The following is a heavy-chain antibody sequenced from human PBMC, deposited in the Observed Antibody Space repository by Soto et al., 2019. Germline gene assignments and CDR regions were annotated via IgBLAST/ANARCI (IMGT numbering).Heavy chain of an antibody. CDR2: ISYDGSNK. D-gene: IGHD3-22*01. CDR3: ARDLVDYYDSSGGFDY. V-gene: IGHV3-30-3*01. J-gene: IGHJ4*02. CDR1: GFTFSSYA. Sequence: QVQLVESGGGVVQPGRSLRLSCAASGFTFSSYAMHWVRQAPGKGLEWVAVISYDGSNKYYADSVKGRFTISRDNSKNTLYLQMHSLRAEDTAVYYCARDLVDYYDSSGGFDYWGQGTLVTVSS.